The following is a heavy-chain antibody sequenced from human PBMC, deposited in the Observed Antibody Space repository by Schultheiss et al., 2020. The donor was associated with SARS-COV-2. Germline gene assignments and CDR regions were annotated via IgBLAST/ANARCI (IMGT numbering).Heavy chain of an antibody. J-gene: IGHJ1*01. Sequence: GGSLRLSCAASGFTFSSYEMNWVRQAPVKGLEWVSYISSSGSTIYYADSVKGRFTISRDNAKNSLYLQMNSLRAEDTAVYYCARDGDTVTTTEYFQHWGQGTLVTVSS. D-gene: IGHD4-17*01. CDR2: ISSSGSTI. CDR3: ARDGDTVTTTEYFQH. V-gene: IGHV3-48*03. CDR1: GFTFSSYE.